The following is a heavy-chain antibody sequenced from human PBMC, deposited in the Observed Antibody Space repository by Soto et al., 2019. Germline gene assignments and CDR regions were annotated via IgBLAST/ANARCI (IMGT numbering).Heavy chain of an antibody. CDR3: AKAQGFPGYLDY. J-gene: IGHJ4*02. CDR2: ISGSGSSA. CDR1: EFSFRTYA. D-gene: IGHD3-10*01. V-gene: IGHV3-23*01. Sequence: EVHLLESGGGLVQPGGSLRLSCAASEFSFRTYAMTWVRQAPGKGLEWVSSISGSGSSAFYADSVKGRFTISRDNSKNTLYLQMNSLRAEDTAVFYCAKAQGFPGYLDYWGQGALVTVSS.